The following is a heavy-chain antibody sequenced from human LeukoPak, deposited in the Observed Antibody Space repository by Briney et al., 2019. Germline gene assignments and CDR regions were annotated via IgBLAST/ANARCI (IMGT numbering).Heavy chain of an antibody. V-gene: IGHV4-61*02. CDR1: GGSISSGSYY. CDR2: IYTSGST. D-gene: IGHD6-6*01. J-gene: IGHJ4*02. CDR3: ARGTIAARLYYFDY. Sequence: SETLSLTCTVSGGSISSGSYYWSWIRQPAGKGLEWIGRIYTSGSTNYNPSLKSRVTISVDTSKNQFSLKLSSVTAADTAVYYCARGTIAARLYYFDYWGQGTLVTVSS.